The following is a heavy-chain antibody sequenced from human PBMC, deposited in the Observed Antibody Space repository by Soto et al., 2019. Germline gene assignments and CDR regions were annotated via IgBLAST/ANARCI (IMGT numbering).Heavy chain of an antibody. Sequence: QITLKEAGPTLVKPTQTLTLTCSFSGFSLITSGVGVDWIHQPPGKALEWLALSYWDDDKGYSTSLKSRLTLNKDASKDQVVLTITNMEPSDTATYYRAPTMAPRVFEYWGQRSLVTVSS. CDR1: GFSLITSGVG. CDR2: SYWDDDK. CDR3: APTMAPRVFEY. V-gene: IGHV2-5*02. J-gene: IGHJ4*02. D-gene: IGHD3-10*01.